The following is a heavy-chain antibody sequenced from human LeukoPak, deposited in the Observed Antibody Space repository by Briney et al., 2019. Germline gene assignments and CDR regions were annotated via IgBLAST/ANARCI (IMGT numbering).Heavy chain of an antibody. D-gene: IGHD3-22*01. CDR2: VSSSGTAT. V-gene: IGHV3-11*01. Sequence: GGSLRLSCLASGFTFSDYHMTWIRQAPGKGLELVSYVSSSGTATYYADSVKGRFSISRDNAKNSLYLQLNSLRADDTAVYYCARGVRSYYDSSGYVAYWGQGILVTVSS. CDR3: ARGVRSYYDSSGYVAY. J-gene: IGHJ4*02. CDR1: GFTFSDYH.